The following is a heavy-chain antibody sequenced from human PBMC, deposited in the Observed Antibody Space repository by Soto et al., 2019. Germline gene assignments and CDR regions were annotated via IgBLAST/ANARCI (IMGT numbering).Heavy chain of an antibody. J-gene: IGHJ4*02. V-gene: IGHV1-46*01. CDR1: PYSFTAYY. D-gene: IGHD3-22*01. Sequence: VASVKVSCKASPYSFTAYYMHWVRQAPGQGLEWMGMINPPGDGTAYAQKFQGRVTFTRDTSTRTVYLELSSLGSEDTAMYFCAATRGYSPPFDSWGQGTQVTVSS. CDR2: INPPGDGT. CDR3: AATRGYSPPFDS.